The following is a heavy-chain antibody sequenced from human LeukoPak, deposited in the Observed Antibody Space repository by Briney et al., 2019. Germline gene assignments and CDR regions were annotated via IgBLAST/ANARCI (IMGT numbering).Heavy chain of an antibody. Sequence: GASVKVSCKASVYTFTSYGISWVRQAPGQGLEWMGWVSAYNGNTNYAQKLQGRVTMTTDTSTSTAYMELRSLRSDDTVVYYCARLRMYSSSWYFDYWGQGTLVTVSS. CDR3: ARLRMYSSSWYFDY. D-gene: IGHD6-13*01. CDR1: VYTFTSYG. CDR2: VSAYNGNT. J-gene: IGHJ4*02. V-gene: IGHV1-18*01.